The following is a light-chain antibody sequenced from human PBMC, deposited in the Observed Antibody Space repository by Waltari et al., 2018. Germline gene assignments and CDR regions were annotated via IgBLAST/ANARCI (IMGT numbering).Light chain of an antibody. CDR3: SSFAGSNKLV. CDR2: EVF. CDR1: SSDVGGYNY. V-gene: IGLV2-8*01. J-gene: IGLJ2*01. Sequence: QSALTQPPSASGSHGQSITISCTGSSSDVGGYNYVSWYQQHPGKAPKLMIYEVFKRPSGVPDRVSGSKSGNTASLTVSGLQAEDEADYYCSSFAGSNKLVFGGGTKLTVL.